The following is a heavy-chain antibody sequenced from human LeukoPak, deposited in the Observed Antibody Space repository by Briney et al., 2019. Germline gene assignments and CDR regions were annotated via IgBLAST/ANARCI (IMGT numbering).Heavy chain of an antibody. D-gene: IGHD2-15*01. V-gene: IGHV3-48*04. CDR2: ISSSSSTI. Sequence: GGSLRLSCAASGFTFSSYSMNWVRQAPGKGLEWVSYISSSSSTIYYADSVKGRFTISRDNAKNSLYLQMNSLRPEDTALYYCAKDSVVVAANYYYGMDVWGQGTTVTVSS. CDR1: GFTFSSYS. J-gene: IGHJ6*02. CDR3: AKDSVVVAANYYYGMDV.